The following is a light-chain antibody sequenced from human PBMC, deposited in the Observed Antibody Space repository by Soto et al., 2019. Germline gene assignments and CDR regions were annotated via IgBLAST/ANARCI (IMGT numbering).Light chain of an antibody. CDR3: QQFGSSPLT. CDR2: GAS. CDR1: QSVSSNN. Sequence: EIVLTQSPGTLSLSPGERATLSCRASQSVSSNNLAWYQQRPGQAPRVVIYGASTRATGIPERFSGSGSGTDFTLTISRLEPEDFAVYYCQQFGSSPLTFGGGTKVEIK. V-gene: IGKV3-20*01. J-gene: IGKJ4*01.